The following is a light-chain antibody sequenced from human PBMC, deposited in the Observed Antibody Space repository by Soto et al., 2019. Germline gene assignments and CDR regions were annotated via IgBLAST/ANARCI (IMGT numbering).Light chain of an antibody. V-gene: IGKV1-39*01. CDR1: QSISSY. J-gene: IGKJ2*01. CDR3: QQIYSTPYT. CDR2: AAS. Sequence: DIQMTQSPSSLSASVGDRVTITCRASQSISSYLNWYQQKPGKAPKLLIYAASSLQSGVPSRFSGSGSGTDFTLTISILQPEDFATYYCQQIYSTPYTFGQGTKLEIK.